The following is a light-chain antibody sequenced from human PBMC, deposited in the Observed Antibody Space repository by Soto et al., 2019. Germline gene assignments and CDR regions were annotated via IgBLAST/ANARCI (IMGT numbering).Light chain of an antibody. V-gene: IGKV3-20*01. J-gene: IGKJ5*01. CDR2: GAS. CDR1: QSVSSSY. CDR3: QQYGRSPFT. Sequence: EIVLTQSPGTLSLSPGERATLSCRASQSVSSSYLAWYQQKPDQAPRLLIYGASSRATGIPDRFSGSGSGTDFTLTSSRLEPEDFAVYYCQQYGRSPFTFGQGTRLEIK.